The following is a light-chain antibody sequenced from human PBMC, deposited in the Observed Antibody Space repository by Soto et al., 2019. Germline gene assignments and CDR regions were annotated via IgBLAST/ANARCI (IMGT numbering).Light chain of an antibody. V-gene: IGKV1-5*03. CDR3: QQYNTYQRT. CDR2: KAS. CDR1: QSISNW. J-gene: IGKJ1*01. Sequence: DIQMTQSPSTLSASVGDRVTITCRASQSISNWLAWYQQKPGKAPNLLIYKASSLETGVPSRFSGSGFGTEFTLTISSLQPDDFATYYCQQYNTYQRTFGQGTKVE.